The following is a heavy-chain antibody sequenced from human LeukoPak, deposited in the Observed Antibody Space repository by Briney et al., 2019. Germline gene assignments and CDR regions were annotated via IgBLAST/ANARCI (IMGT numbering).Heavy chain of an antibody. CDR1: GFTFSSYA. V-gene: IGHV3-30*04. J-gene: IGHJ4*02. Sequence: PGGSLRLSCAASGFTFSSYAMHWVRQAPGKGLEWVAVISYDGSNKYYADSVKGRFTISRDNSKNTLYLQMNSLRAEDTAVYYCARGYCSGGSCDPLGYWGQGTLVTVSS. CDR3: ARGYCSGGSCDPLGY. CDR2: ISYDGSNK. D-gene: IGHD2-15*01.